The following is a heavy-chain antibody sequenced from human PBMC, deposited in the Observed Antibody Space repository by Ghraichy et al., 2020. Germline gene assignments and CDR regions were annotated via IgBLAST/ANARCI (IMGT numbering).Heavy chain of an antibody. D-gene: IGHD1-26*01. CDR3: AKDYYYSWNYRNYYYGMDL. CDR1: GGSFNSSNYN. CDR2: MSHSGTT. V-gene: IGHV4-61*03. J-gene: IGHJ6*02. Sequence: SETLSLTCSVSGGSFNSSNYNWNRNRQRTGKGLEWIGYMSHSGTTNYTPTRRSRVGISVDTSQNHFSLNLLTVTAADTAVYYCAKDYYYSWNYRNYYYGMDLWGQGTPVTVSS.